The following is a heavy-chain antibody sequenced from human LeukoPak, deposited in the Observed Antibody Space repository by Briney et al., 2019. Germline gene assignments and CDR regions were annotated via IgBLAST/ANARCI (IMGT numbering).Heavy chain of an antibody. CDR2: ISAYNGNT. CDR3: TSVELLSPWFDP. D-gene: IGHD1-26*01. J-gene: IGHJ5*02. V-gene: IGHV1-18*01. Sequence: ASVKVSCKASGYTFTSYGISWVRQAPGQGLEWMGWISAYNGNTNYAQKLQGRVTMTSDTSTSTAYMELRSLRSDDTAVYYCTSVELLSPWFDPWGQGTLVTVSS. CDR1: GYTFTSYG.